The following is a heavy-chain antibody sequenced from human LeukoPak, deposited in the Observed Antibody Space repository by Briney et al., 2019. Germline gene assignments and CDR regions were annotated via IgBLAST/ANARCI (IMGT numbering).Heavy chain of an antibody. V-gene: IGHV3-73*01. J-gene: IGHJ5*02. CDR3: AKGWFDP. Sequence: GGSLRLSCAVSGFTFSGFGIHWVRQASGKGLEWVGRMRSRANNYATAYAASVRGRFTISRDNSKNTLYLQMNSLRAEDTAVYYCAKGWFDPWGQGTLVTVSS. CDR1: GFTFSGFG. CDR2: MRSRANNYAT.